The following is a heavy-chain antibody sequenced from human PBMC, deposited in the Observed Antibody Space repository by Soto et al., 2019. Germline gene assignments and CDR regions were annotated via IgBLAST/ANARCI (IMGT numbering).Heavy chain of an antibody. J-gene: IGHJ5*02. CDR2: VYDNGRP. V-gene: IGHV4-59*12. CDR3: ARVKGYSWKVWFDP. D-gene: IGHD5-12*01. Sequence: PSETLSLTCTVSGGVIRVYYWSWIRQSQRQGLEWIGYVYDNGRPYYSPSLKSRVTMSVDTSKNQFYLKLSSVTAAETAVYYCARVKGYSWKVWFDPWGQGTLVTVSS. CDR1: GGVIRVYY.